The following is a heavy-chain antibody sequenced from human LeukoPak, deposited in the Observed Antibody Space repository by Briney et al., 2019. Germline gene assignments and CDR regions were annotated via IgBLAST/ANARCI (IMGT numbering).Heavy chain of an antibody. J-gene: IGHJ3*02. D-gene: IGHD3-16*01. CDR2: IRRGTNGYTT. CDR1: GFTFSDYI. Sequence: GGSLRLSCAASGFTFSDYILDWVRQAPGKGLEWIGRIRRGTNGYTTEYAASVKGRFIISRDDSKNSLYLHMSSLKTEDTAVYHCTRDGGEGGNSAFDIWGQGTMVTVSS. CDR3: TRDGGEGGNSAFDI. V-gene: IGHV3-72*01.